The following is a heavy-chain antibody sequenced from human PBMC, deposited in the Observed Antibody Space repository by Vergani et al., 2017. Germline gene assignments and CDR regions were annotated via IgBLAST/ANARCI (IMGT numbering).Heavy chain of an antibody. Sequence: EVQLVESGGGSVQSGGSLRLSYVASGFSFNTYWMHWVRHVPGKGLMWVARIDEYGNRATYGDFETGRFTISRDNAKNTVFLQMNNLRADDAGVYYCVRTEYCTGIACNTRFDSWGQGALVTVSS. J-gene: IGHJ5*01. CDR2: IDEYGNRA. V-gene: IGHV3-74*03. CDR1: GFSFNTYW. D-gene: IGHD2-8*02. CDR3: VRTEYCTGIACNTRFDS.